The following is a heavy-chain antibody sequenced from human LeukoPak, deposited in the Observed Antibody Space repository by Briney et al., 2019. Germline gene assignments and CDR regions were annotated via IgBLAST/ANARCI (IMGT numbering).Heavy chain of an antibody. CDR3: ARWAWGLPPRTDY. Sequence: GASVKVSCKASGYTFTGYYMHWVRQAPGQGLEWMGRINPNSGGTNYAQKFQGRVTMTRDTSISTAYMELSSLRSEDTAVYYCARWAWGLPPRTDYWGQGALVTVSS. J-gene: IGHJ4*02. V-gene: IGHV1-2*06. D-gene: IGHD3-16*01. CDR1: GYTFTGYY. CDR2: INPNSGGT.